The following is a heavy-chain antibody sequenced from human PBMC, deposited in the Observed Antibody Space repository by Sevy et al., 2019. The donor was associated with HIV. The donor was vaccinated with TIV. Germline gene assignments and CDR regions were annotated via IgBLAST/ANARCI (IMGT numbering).Heavy chain of an antibody. CDR1: GFTFSGSA. J-gene: IGHJ4*02. CDR3: TRHYIDCSGGSYFSDYFDS. Sequence: GGCLRLSCAASGFTFSGSAIHWVRQASGKGLEWIGRVKTKGNNYATAYAASLKARFTISRDDSKNTAYLQMNSLKTEDTALYYCTRHYIDCSGGSYFSDYFDSWGQGTLVTVSS. V-gene: IGHV3-73*01. CDR2: VKTKGNNYAT. D-gene: IGHD2-15*01.